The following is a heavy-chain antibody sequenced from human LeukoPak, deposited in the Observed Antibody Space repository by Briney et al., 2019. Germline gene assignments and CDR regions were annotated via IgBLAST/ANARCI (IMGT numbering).Heavy chain of an antibody. Sequence: PSQTLSPTRPVSAGSVSSSSYYWGWIRQPPGRGLEWIGRIYYRGSTYYNPSLKSRVTISGDTAKNQFSLKLSSVTAADTAVYYCARDGIQNYFDYWGQGTLVTVSS. CDR3: ARDGIQNYFDY. CDR1: AGSVSSSSYY. CDR2: IYYRGST. J-gene: IGHJ4*02. V-gene: IGHV4-39*07. D-gene: IGHD1-14*01.